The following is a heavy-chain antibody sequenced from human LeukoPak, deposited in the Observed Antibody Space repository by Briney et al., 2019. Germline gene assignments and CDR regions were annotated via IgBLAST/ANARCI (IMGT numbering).Heavy chain of an antibody. J-gene: IGHJ4*02. CDR2: INPSGGST. Sequence: GASVRVSCKASGYTFTSYYMHWVRQAPRQGLEWMGIINPSGGSTSYAQKFQGRVTMTRDTSTSTVYMELSSLRSEDTAVYYCARDPGGGPDYFDYWGQGTLVTVSS. V-gene: IGHV1-46*01. CDR1: GYTFTSYY. D-gene: IGHD3-16*01. CDR3: ARDPGGGPDYFDY.